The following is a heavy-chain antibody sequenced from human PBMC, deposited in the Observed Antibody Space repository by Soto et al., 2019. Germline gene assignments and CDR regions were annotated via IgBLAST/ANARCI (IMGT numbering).Heavy chain of an antibody. D-gene: IGHD3-3*01. CDR2: IYYSGST. CDR3: ARDPDDFWSGYQL. V-gene: IGHV4-31*03. Sequence: SETLSLTCTVSGGSISSGGYYWRWIRQHPGKGLEWIGYIYYSGSTYYNPSLKSRVTISVDTSKNQFSLKLSSVTAADTAVYYCARDPDDFWSGYQLWGQGTLVTVSS. CDR1: GGSISSGGYY. J-gene: IGHJ4*02.